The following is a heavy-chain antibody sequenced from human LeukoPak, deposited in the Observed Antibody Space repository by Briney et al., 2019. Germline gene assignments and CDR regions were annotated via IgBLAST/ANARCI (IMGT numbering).Heavy chain of an antibody. J-gene: IGHJ4*02. CDR1: GGSFSGYY. CDR3: SRGGRTDYYDSSGYPDY. Sequence: SETLSLTCAVYGGSFSGYYWSWIRQPPGEGLEWIGYTYYSGSTNHNPSLKSRVTISVDTSKNQFSRKLSSVTAANTAVYYFSRGGRTDYYDSSGYPDYWGQGTLVTVSS. V-gene: IGHV4-59*01. D-gene: IGHD3-22*01. CDR2: TYYSGST.